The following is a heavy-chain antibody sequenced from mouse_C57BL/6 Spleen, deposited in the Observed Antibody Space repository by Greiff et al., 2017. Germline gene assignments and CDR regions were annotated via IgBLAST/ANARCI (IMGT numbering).Heavy chain of an antibody. CDR2: ISYDGSN. J-gene: IGHJ2*01. Sequence: EVQLQESGPGLVKPSQSLSLTCSVTGYSITSGYYWNWIRQFPGNKLEWMGYISYDGSNNYNPSLKNRISITRDTSKNQFFLKWNSVTTEDTATYYCARDRTVVAHFDYWGQGTTLTVSS. CDR3: ARDRTVVAHFDY. D-gene: IGHD1-1*01. V-gene: IGHV3-6*01. CDR1: GYSITSGYY.